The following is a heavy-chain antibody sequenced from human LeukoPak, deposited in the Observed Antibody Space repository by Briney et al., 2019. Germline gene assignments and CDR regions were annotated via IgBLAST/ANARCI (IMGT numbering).Heavy chain of an antibody. J-gene: IGHJ4*02. CDR1: GFTFSTYG. Sequence: GGSLRLSCVASGFTFSTYGMTWVRQAPGKGLEWVSSISGNDEGTYYEDSVKGRFTISRDNSKNTLYLQMNSLRAEDTAVYYCAKRGPIYSASPGNYFDYWGQGTLVTVSS. CDR3: AKRGPIYSASPGNYFDY. D-gene: IGHD3-10*01. V-gene: IGHV3-23*01. CDR2: ISGNDEGT.